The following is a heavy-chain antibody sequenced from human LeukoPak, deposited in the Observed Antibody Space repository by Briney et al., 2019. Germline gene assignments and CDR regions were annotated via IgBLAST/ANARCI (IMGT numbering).Heavy chain of an antibody. CDR1: GDSISTYY. CDR2: IYYRVTS. V-gene: IGHV4-59*01. Sequence: PSETLSLTCTVSGDSISTYYWSWIRQPPGKGLEWIGYIYYRVTSDYNPSLKSRVTMSVDMSTRQISLKLSSVTAADTAMYYCARLRGGYYNSWGQGTLVTVSP. CDR3: ARLRGGYYNS. J-gene: IGHJ4*02. D-gene: IGHD3-16*01.